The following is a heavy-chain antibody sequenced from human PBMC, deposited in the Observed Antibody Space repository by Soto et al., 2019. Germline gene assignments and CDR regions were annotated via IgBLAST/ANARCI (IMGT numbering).Heavy chain of an antibody. CDR3: AKDPRGTYDNNWFDP. J-gene: IGHJ5*02. V-gene: IGHV3-23*01. CDR2: ISGSGGST. D-gene: IGHD3-9*01. CDR1: GFTFSSYA. Sequence: GGSLRLSCAASGFTFSSYAMSWVRQAPGKGLEWVSAISGSGGSTYYADSVKGRFTISRDNSKNTLYLQMNSLRAEDTAVYYCAKDPRGTYDNNWFDPWGQGTLVTVSS.